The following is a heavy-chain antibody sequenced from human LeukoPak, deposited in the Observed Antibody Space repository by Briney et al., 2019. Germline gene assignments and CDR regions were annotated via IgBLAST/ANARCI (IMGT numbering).Heavy chain of an antibody. Sequence: SETLSLTCTVSGDSISSYYWSWIRQPPGKGLEWVGYIYNSGSTNYNPSLKSRVTISVDTSKNQFSLKLSSVTAADTAVYYCARANYYGSGSYGFDYWGQGTLVTVSS. D-gene: IGHD3-10*01. J-gene: IGHJ4*02. CDR2: IYNSGST. CDR3: ARANYYGSGSYGFDY. CDR1: GDSISSYY. V-gene: IGHV4-59*01.